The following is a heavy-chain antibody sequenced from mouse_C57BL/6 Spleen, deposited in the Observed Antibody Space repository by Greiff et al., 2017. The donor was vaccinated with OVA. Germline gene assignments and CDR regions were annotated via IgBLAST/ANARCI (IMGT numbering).Heavy chain of an antibody. V-gene: IGHV5-6*01. CDR3: ASPITSYFDY. CDR2: ISSGGSYT. CDR1: GFTFSSYG. J-gene: IGHJ2*01. Sequence: DVQLVESGGDLVKPGGSLKLSCAASGFTFSSYGMSWVRQTPDKRLEWVATISSGGSYTYYPDSVKGRFTISRDNAKNTLYLQMSSLKSEDTAMYYCASPITSYFDYWGQGTTLTVSS. D-gene: IGHD1-1*01.